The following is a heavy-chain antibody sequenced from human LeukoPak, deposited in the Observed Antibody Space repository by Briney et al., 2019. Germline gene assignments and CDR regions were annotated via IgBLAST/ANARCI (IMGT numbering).Heavy chain of an antibody. CDR1: GYSISSGYY. CDR3: ARVVAAAPFDY. D-gene: IGHD6-13*01. Sequence: SETLSLTCTVSGYSISSGYYWGWIRPPPGKGLEWIGSIYHSGSTYYNPSLKSRVTISVDTSKNQFSLKLSSVTAADTAVYYCARVVAAAPFDYWGQGTLVTVSS. J-gene: IGHJ4*02. V-gene: IGHV4-38-2*02. CDR2: IYHSGST.